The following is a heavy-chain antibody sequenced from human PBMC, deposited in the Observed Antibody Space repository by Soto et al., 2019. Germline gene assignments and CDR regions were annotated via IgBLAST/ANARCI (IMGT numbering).Heavy chain of an antibody. CDR2: VYYTGST. CDR1: GVSISGSY. V-gene: IGHV4-59*01. D-gene: IGHD3-3*01. Sequence: PSETLSLTCSVSGVSISGSYWSWIRQAPGKGLEWLGYVYYTGSTNYSPSLRSRVSISVDTSKNEFSLRLSSVTAADTAVYFCAWSVAVIGEYIDFWAQGTQVTVTS. CDR3: AWSVAVIGEYIDF. J-gene: IGHJ4*02.